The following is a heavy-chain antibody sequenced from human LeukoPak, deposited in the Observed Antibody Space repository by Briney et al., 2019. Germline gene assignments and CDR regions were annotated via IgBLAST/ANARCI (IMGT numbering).Heavy chain of an antibody. V-gene: IGHV5-51*01. CDR1: GSTFSSYW. CDR2: IYPGDSDT. Sequence: GGSLQISCQGSGSTFSSYWIGWVRQLPGKGLEWMGIIYPGDSDTRYSPSLQGQVTISVDTSIGTAYLQWSSLKASDTAIYYCARQNDFRLDYWGQGTLVTASS. D-gene: IGHD3-3*01. J-gene: IGHJ4*02. CDR3: ARQNDFRLDY.